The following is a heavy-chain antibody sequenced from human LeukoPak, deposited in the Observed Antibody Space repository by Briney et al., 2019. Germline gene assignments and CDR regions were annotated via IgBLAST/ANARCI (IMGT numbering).Heavy chain of an antibody. Sequence: SETLSLTCAVYGGSFSGYYWSWIRQPPGKGLEWIGEIDHSGSTKYNPSLKSRVTISVDTSKNQFSLKLSSVTAADTAVYYCARRPYNNSYYYYMDVWGKGTTVTISS. CDR2: IDHSGST. V-gene: IGHV4-34*01. J-gene: IGHJ6*03. CDR3: ARRPYNNSYYYYMDV. D-gene: IGHD5-24*01. CDR1: GGSFSGYY.